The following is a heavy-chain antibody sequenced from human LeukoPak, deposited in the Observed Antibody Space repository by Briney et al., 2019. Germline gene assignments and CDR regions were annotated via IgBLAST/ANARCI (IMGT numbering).Heavy chain of an antibody. CDR3: ARDQDPGGFPDY. Sequence: GGSLRLSCAASGFTFSSYAMSWVRQAPGKGLEWVSAISGSGGSTYYADSVKGRFTISRDNSKNTLYLQMNSLRAEDTAVYYCARDQDPGGFPDYWGQGTLVTVSS. D-gene: IGHD5-12*01. V-gene: IGHV3-23*01. J-gene: IGHJ4*02. CDR1: GFTFSSYA. CDR2: ISGSGGST.